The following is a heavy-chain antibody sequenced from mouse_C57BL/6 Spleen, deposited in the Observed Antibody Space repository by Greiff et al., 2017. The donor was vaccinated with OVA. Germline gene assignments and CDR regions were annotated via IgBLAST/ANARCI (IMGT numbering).Heavy chain of an antibody. CDR2: INPYNGGT. CDR1: GYTFTDYY. CDR3: ATGTPFAY. Sequence: EVHLVESGPVLVKPGASVKMSCKASGYTFTDYYMNWVKQSHGKSLEWIGVINPYNGGTSYNQKFKGKATLTVDKSSSTAYMELNSLTSEDSAVYYCATGTPFAYWGQGTLVTVSA. J-gene: IGHJ3*01. V-gene: IGHV1-19*01. D-gene: IGHD4-1*01.